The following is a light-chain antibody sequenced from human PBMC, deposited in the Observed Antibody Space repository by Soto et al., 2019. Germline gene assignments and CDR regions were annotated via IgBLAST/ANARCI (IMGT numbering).Light chain of an antibody. J-gene: IGLJ3*02. CDR2: STN. CDR1: TGAVSGGYY. V-gene: IGLV7-43*01. Sequence: QAVVTQEPSLTVSPGGTVTLTCASSTGAVSGGYYPNWFQQKPGQAPRALIYSTNNKHSWTPARFSGSLLGGKAALTLSGVQPEDEAEYYCETWDSNSRVFGGGTKLTVL. CDR3: ETWDSNSRV.